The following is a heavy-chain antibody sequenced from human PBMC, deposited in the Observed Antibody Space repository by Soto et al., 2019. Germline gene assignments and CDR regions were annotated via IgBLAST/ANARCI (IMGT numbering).Heavy chain of an antibody. D-gene: IGHD2-21*02. CDR3: ARDHLILPTHDFFYGSDV. J-gene: IGHJ6*02. CDR1: GFIFSMYS. Sequence: DVKLVESGGGMVQPGDSLRLSCEVSGFIFSMYSMSWVRQTPGKGLEWVAKIPQDGVDGHYADAVKGRFTISRDNGKNSLYLQMNNLRAEYTAVYYCARDHLILPTHDFFYGSDVWGRGATVTVS. V-gene: IGHV3-7*03. CDR2: IPQDGVDG.